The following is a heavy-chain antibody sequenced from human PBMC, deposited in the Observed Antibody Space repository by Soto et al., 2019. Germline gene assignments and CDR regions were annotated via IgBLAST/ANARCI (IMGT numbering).Heavy chain of an antibody. CDR2: INPIGGST. CDR3: ARSEQFYGSGSYYANWFDP. Sequence: ASVKVSCKASGYTFTSYYLHWVRQAPGQGLEWLGIINPIGGSTTYAQRFQDRVTMTRDTSTTTVYMELSSLRSEDTAVYYCARSEQFYGSGSYYANWFDPWGQGILVTVSS. J-gene: IGHJ5*02. D-gene: IGHD3-10*01. V-gene: IGHV1-46*01. CDR1: GYTFTSYY.